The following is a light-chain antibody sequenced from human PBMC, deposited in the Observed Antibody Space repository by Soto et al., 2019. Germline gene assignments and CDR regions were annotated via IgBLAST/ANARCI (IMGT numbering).Light chain of an antibody. V-gene: IGLV1-51*02. CDR1: SSNIGKNF. CDR3: ASWDSSLYGVV. Sequence: QSVLTQPPSVSAAPGQKVTISCSGSSSNIGKNFVSWYQQFPGTAPKVLIYENNKRLSGLPDRFSGSKSGTSVTLGITGLQTGDEAFYYCASWDSSLYGVVFGGGTKLTVL. J-gene: IGLJ2*01. CDR2: ENN.